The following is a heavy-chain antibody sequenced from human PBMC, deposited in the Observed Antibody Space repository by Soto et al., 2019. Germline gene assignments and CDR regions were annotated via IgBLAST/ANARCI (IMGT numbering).Heavy chain of an antibody. CDR1: GCSITFSNYY. CDR3: ARQLGYCSDGTCYFDY. CDR2: IYYTGST. Sequence: SLTCYVSGCSITFSNYYWGWVRQPPGKGLEWIASIYYTGSTYNNPSLRSRVIMSVDTSNNQFSLRLSSVTAEDTAVYHWARQLGYCSDGTCYFDYWGQGTEVTVSS. D-gene: IGHD2-15*01. J-gene: IGHJ4*02. V-gene: IGHV4-39*01.